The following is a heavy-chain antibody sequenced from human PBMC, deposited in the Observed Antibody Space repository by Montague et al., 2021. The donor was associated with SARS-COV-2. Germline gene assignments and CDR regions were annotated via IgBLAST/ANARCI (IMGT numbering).Heavy chain of an antibody. Sequence: SETLSLTCTVSGGSIRNYFWSWVRQPPGKGLEWIGYIHDNGKTNSNPSLRSRVTISLDTSKNQFSLKLNSVTAADAAIYYCARDTYYYDSSGWKDVFDSWGQGTMVTVSS. CDR3: ARDTYYYDSSGWKDVFDS. D-gene: IGHD3-22*01. J-gene: IGHJ3*01. V-gene: IGHV4-59*12. CDR1: GGSIRNYF. CDR2: IHDNGKT.